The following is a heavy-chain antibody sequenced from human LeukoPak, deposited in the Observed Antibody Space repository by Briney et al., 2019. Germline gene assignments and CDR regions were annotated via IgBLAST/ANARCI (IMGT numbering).Heavy chain of an antibody. D-gene: IGHD3-22*01. CDR1: GYTFTSYG. J-gene: IGHJ5*02. CDR2: ISAYNGNT. Sequence: ASVKVSCKASGYTFTSYGISWVRQAPGQGLEWMGWISAYNGNTNYAQKLQGRVTMTTDTSTSTAYMELRSLRSDDTAVYYCARVPTRYYYDSSGSRGWFDPWGQGTLVTVSS. V-gene: IGHV1-18*01. CDR3: ARVPTRYYYDSSGSRGWFDP.